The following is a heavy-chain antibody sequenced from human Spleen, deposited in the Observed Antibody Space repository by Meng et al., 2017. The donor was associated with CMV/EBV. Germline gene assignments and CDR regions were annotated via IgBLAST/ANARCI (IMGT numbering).Heavy chain of an antibody. CDR2: VYRGNLGI. CDR1: GFTFSNYA. CDR3: VKDDPTGWGDY. V-gene: IGHV3-23*03. Sequence: SCAPSGFTFSNYAMSWVRQAPGKGLEWVAVVYRGNLGINYVNSVRGRFTISKDYSKNTLDLQMNSLRAEDTAVYYCVKDDPTGWGDYWGQGSLVTVSS. D-gene: IGHD3-16*01. J-gene: IGHJ4*02.